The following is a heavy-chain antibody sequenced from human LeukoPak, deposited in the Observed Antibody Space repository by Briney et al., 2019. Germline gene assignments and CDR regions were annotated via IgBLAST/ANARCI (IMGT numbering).Heavy chain of an antibody. D-gene: IGHD2-2*02. J-gene: IGHJ6*03. Sequence: GASVKVSCKASGYTFTSYYMHWVRQAPGQGLEWMGIINPSGGSTSYAQKFQGRVTMTRDISTSTVYMELSSLRSEDTAVYYCARGVGCSSTSCYSYYYYYYMDVWGKGTTVTVSS. V-gene: IGHV1-46*01. CDR2: INPSGGST. CDR1: GYTFTSYY. CDR3: ARGVGCSSTSCYSYYYYYYMDV.